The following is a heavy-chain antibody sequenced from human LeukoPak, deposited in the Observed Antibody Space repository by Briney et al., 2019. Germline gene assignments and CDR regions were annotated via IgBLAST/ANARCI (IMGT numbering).Heavy chain of an antibody. CDR2: IYYSGST. D-gene: IGHD3-22*01. V-gene: IGHV4-59*06. J-gene: IGHJ4*02. CDR1: GGSISSYY. Sequence: SETLSLTCTVSGGSISSYYWSWIRQPAGKGLEWIGYIYYSGSTYYNPSLKSRVTISVDTSKNQFSLKLSSVTAADTAVYYCARGAYYYDSSGYSPYFDYWGQGTLVTVSS. CDR3: ARGAYYYDSSGYSPYFDY.